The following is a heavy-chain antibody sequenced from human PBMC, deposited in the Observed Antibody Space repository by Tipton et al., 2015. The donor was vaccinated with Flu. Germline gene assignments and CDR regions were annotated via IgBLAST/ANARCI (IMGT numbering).Heavy chain of an antibody. CDR2: IYYSGST. V-gene: IGHV4-59*01. Sequence: TLSLTCTVSGGSISGYYWSWSRQPPGKGLEWIAYIYYSGSTNYNPSLKSRVTISVDMSKNQFSLKLNSVTAADTAVYYCARSPGYYFDYWGQGTLVTVSS. CDR1: GGSISGYY. CDR3: ARSPGYYFDY. J-gene: IGHJ4*02.